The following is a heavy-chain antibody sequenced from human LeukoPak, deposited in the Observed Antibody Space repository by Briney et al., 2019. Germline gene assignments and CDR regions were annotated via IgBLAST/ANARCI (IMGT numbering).Heavy chain of an antibody. Sequence: TGGSLRLSCAASGFTFSSYSMNWVRQAPGKGLEWVSYISSSSSTIYYADSVKGRFTISRDNAKNSLYLQMNSLRAEDTAVYYCARGTYSYGYGYWGQGTLVTVSS. CDR3: ARGTYSYGYGY. CDR1: GFTFSSYS. V-gene: IGHV3-48*01. CDR2: ISSSSSTI. J-gene: IGHJ4*02. D-gene: IGHD5-18*01.